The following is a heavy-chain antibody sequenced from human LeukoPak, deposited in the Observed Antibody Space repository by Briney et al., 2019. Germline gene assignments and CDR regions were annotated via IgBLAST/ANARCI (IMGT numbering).Heavy chain of an antibody. Sequence: SETLSLTCTVSGYSISSGYYWGWIRQPPGKGLEWIGSIYHSGSTYYNPSFKSRVTISVDTSKNQFSLKLSSVTAADTAVYYCARKGIAAAVSYFQHWGQGTLVTVSS. CDR1: GYSISSGYY. CDR2: IYHSGST. V-gene: IGHV4-38-2*02. CDR3: ARKGIAAAVSYFQH. D-gene: IGHD6-13*01. J-gene: IGHJ1*01.